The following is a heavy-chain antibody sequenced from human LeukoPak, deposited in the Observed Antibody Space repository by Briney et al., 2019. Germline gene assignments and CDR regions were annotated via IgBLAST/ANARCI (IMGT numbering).Heavy chain of an antibody. Sequence: PSETLSLTCVVSGDSISSSHYWSWIRQPPGKGLEWIGSIYHSGSTYYNPSLKSRVTISVDTSKNQFSLKLSSVTAADTAVYYCYHDSRGARDWFDPWGQGTLVTVSS. CDR2: IYHSGST. CDR1: GDSISSSHY. D-gene: IGHD3-22*01. V-gene: IGHV4-38-2*01. J-gene: IGHJ5*02. CDR3: YHDSRGARDWFDP.